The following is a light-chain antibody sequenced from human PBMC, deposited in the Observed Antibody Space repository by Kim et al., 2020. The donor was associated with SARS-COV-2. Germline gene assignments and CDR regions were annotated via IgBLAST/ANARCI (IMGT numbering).Light chain of an antibody. Sequence: GQKVTMSCSGSSSNIGSNTVNWYQQRPGTAPKLLIYSNNQRPAGVPDRFSGSKSGTSASLAISGLQSEDEADYYCAAWDDSLNGVVFGGGTKLTVL. CDR1: SSNIGSNT. CDR2: SNN. V-gene: IGLV1-44*01. CDR3: AAWDDSLNGVV. J-gene: IGLJ2*01.